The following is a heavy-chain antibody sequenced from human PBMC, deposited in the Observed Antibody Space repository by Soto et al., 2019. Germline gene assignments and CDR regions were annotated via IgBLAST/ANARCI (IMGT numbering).Heavy chain of an antibody. Sequence: EVQLVESGGGLVQPGGSLRLSCAGSGFTFSSYEMNWVRQAPGKGLEWVSYITSSGSTRYYADSVRGRFTISRDNAKNSLYLQMNSLRAEDTAVYYCARDSGLWWYFDLWGRGTLVTVSS. CDR2: ITSSGSTR. D-gene: IGHD3-16*01. CDR3: ARDSGLWWYFDL. J-gene: IGHJ2*01. CDR1: GFTFSSYE. V-gene: IGHV3-48*03.